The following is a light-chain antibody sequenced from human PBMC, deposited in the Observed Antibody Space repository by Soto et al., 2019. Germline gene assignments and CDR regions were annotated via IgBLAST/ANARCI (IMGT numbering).Light chain of an antibody. CDR1: QSVSSK. CDR2: GAS. V-gene: IGKV3-15*01. Sequence: EIFMTQSPSTLSAYPVELAALSCRASQSVSSKVAWYQQKPGQAPRLLIFGASTRAAGIPARFSGSGSGTDFTLTISSLQSEDFAVYHCQHYDEWPWTFGQGTKVDIK. J-gene: IGKJ1*01. CDR3: QHYDEWPWT.